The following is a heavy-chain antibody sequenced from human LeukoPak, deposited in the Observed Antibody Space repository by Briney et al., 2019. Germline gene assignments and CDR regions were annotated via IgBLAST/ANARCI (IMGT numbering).Heavy chain of an antibody. Sequence: GGSLRLSCAASGFTFSSYGMHWVRQAPGKGLEWVAFMRYDGSSKYYADSVKGRFTISRDNSKNTLYLQMNSLRAEDTAVYYCAKDRALYCGSTSCSLPVDYWGQGTLVTVSP. D-gene: IGHD2-2*01. J-gene: IGHJ4*02. CDR1: GFTFSSYG. CDR3: AKDRALYCGSTSCSLPVDY. V-gene: IGHV3-30*02. CDR2: MRYDGSSK.